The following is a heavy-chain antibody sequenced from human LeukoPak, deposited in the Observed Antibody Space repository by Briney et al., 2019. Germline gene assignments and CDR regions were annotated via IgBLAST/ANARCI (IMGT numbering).Heavy chain of an antibody. CDR2: ISSSSSYI. J-gene: IGHJ5*02. D-gene: IGHD4-17*01. Sequence: GGSLRLPCAASGFTFSSCSMNWVRQAPGKGLEWVSSISSSSSYIYYADSVKGRFTISRDNAKNSLYLQMNSLRAGDTAVYYCARDPRYGDYVNWFDPWGQGTLVTVSS. CDR1: GFTFSSCS. CDR3: ARDPRYGDYVNWFDP. V-gene: IGHV3-21*01.